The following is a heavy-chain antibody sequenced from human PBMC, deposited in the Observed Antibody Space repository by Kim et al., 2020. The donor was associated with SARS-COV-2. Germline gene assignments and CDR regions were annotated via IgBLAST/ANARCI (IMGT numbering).Heavy chain of an antibody. Sequence: ASVKVSCKASGYTFTSYGVHWVRQAPGQRLELMGWINAGNGNTKYSQKFQGRVTTTRDTSASTAYMELSSLRSEDTTVYYCATDKTPLAYCGGDCKTPLDYWGQGTLVTVSS. J-gene: IGHJ4*02. CDR1: GYTFTSYG. D-gene: IGHD2-21*01. CDR2: INAGNGNT. CDR3: ATDKTPLAYCGGDCKTPLDY. V-gene: IGHV1-3*01.